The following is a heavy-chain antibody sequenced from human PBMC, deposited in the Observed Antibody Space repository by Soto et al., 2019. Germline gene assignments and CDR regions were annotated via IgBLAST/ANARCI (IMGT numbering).Heavy chain of an antibody. CDR2: IYYSGST. V-gene: IGHV4-30-4*01. CDR1: GGSISSGDYY. CDR3: ARGRVGSSWYLGKLLGVFAFYI. J-gene: IGHJ3*02. D-gene: IGHD6-13*01. Sequence: SETLSLTCTVSGGSISSGDYYWSWIRQPPGKGLEWIGYIYYSGSTYYNPSLKSRVTISVDTSKNQFSLKLSSVTAADTAVYYCARGRVGSSWYLGKLLGVFAFYIWSQGTMVTVSS.